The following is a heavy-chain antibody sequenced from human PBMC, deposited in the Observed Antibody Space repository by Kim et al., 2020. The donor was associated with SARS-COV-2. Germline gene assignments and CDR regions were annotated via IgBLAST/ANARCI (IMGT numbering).Heavy chain of an antibody. CDR3: VQLWLPRDS. CDR2: INHSGST. CDR1: GGSFSGYY. D-gene: IGHD5-18*01. Sequence: SETLSLTCAVYGGSFSGYYWSWIRQPPGKGLEWIGEINHSGSTNYNPSLKSRVTISVDTSKNQFSLKLSSVTAADTAVYYCVQLWLPRDSWGQGTLVTVSS. J-gene: IGHJ4*02. V-gene: IGHV4-34*01.